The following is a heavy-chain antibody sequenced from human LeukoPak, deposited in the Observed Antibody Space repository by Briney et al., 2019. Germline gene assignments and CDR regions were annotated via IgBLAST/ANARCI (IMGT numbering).Heavy chain of an antibody. D-gene: IGHD2-2*01. CDR2: IYSGGTT. Sequence: GGSLRLSCAASGFTVSDNFMSWVRQAPGKGLEWVSVIYSGGTTYYADSVKCRVTMSRDNSKNTVNLQMNSLRAEDTAVYYCARGCLEAGVSCYGRFDNWGQGTLVTVSS. J-gene: IGHJ4*02. CDR1: GFTVSDNF. CDR3: ARGCLEAGVSCYGRFDN. V-gene: IGHV3-53*01.